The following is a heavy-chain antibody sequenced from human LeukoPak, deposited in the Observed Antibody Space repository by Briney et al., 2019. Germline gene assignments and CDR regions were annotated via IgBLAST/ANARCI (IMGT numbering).Heavy chain of an antibody. Sequence: GGPLRLSCAASGFTFSNCAMSWVRQAPGKGLEWVSLISASGGSTNYADSVKGRFTISRDNSKNTLYLQMNSLRADDTAVYYCANSYDSSGHYLTFDSWGQGTLVTVSS. V-gene: IGHV3-23*01. CDR2: ISASGGST. J-gene: IGHJ4*02. CDR3: ANSYDSSGHYLTFDS. CDR1: GFTFSNCA. D-gene: IGHD3-22*01.